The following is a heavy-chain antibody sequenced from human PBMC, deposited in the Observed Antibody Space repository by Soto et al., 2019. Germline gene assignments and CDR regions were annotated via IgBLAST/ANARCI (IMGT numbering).Heavy chain of an antibody. Sequence: GGSLRLSCAASGFTFSSYGMHWVRQAPGKGLEWVAVIWYDGSNKYYADSVKGRFTISRDNSKNTLYLQMNSLRAEDTAVYYCARERRIAARPPAWYFDYWGQGTLVTVSS. CDR3: ARERRIAARPPAWYFDY. CDR2: IWYDGSNK. CDR1: GFTFSSYG. D-gene: IGHD6-6*01. J-gene: IGHJ4*02. V-gene: IGHV3-33*01.